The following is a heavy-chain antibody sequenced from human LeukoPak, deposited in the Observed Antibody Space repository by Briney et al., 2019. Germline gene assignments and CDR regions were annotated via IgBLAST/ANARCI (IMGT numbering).Heavy chain of an antibody. CDR2: IYYSGST. J-gene: IGHJ5*02. V-gene: IGHV4-30-4*08. CDR3: ARLNYDFWSGYYTPSWFDP. CDR1: GGSISSGGYY. Sequence: PSQTLSLTCTVSGGSISSGGYYWSWIRQPPGKGLEWIGYIYYSGSTYYNPSLKSRVTISVDTSKNQFSLKLSSVTAADTAVYYCARLNYDFWSGYYTPSWFDPWGQGTLVTVSS. D-gene: IGHD3-3*01.